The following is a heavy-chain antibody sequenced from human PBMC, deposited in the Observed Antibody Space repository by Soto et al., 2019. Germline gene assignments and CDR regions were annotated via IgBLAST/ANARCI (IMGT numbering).Heavy chain of an antibody. J-gene: IGHJ6*03. CDR2: ISGSGVST. CDR3: AKVAAADIPSYYYYYMDV. Sequence: GGSLRLSCAASGFTFSSQAMSWVRQAPGKGLEWVSAISGSGVSTYYADSVKGRFTISRDDSKNTLYLQMNSLRAEDTAVYYCAKVAAADIPSYYYYYMDVWGKGTTVTVSS. V-gene: IGHV3-23*01. CDR1: GFTFSSQA. D-gene: IGHD6-13*01.